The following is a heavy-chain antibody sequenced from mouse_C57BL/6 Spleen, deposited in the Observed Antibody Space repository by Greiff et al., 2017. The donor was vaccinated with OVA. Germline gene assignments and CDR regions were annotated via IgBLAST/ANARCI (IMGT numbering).Heavy chain of an antibody. J-gene: IGHJ3*01. D-gene: IGHD2-4*01. CDR2: INPSTGGT. CDR3: ARKDIYYDYDGFAY. Sequence: EVQLVESGPELVKPGASVKISCKASGYSFTGYYMNWVKQSPEKSLEWIGEINPSTGGTTYNQKFKAKATLTVDKSSSTAYMQLKSLTSEDSAVYYCARKDIYYDYDGFAYWGQGTLVTVSA. V-gene: IGHV1-42*01. CDR1: GYSFTGYY.